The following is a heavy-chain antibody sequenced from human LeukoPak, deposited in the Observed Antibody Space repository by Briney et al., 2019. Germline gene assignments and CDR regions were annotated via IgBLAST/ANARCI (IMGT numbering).Heavy chain of an antibody. Sequence: PGGSLRLSCAASGFTFSSYAVGWVRQAPGKGLEWVSGLSGSGGNTYYADSAKGRFTISRDNSKNTLSLQMNSLRAEDTAVYYCAKVSGYYFDSGGYYYFDYWGQGTLVTVSS. CDR3: AKVSGYYFDSGGYYYFDY. CDR2: LSGSGGNT. CDR1: GFTFSSYA. J-gene: IGHJ4*02. V-gene: IGHV3-23*01. D-gene: IGHD3-22*01.